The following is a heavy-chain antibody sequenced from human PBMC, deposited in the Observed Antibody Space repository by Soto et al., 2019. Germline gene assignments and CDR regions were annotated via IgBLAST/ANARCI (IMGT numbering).Heavy chain of an antibody. J-gene: IGHJ4*02. CDR3: AKSLNTATSFDY. CDR1: GFTFSSCA. Sequence: EVQLLESGGGLVQPGGSLRLSCAASGFTFSSCAMNWVRQAPGKGPEWVSHISVTGDTYYADSVKGRFTISRDNSKNTLFLQMNSLRAEDTAVYYCAKSLNTATSFDYWGQGTPVTVSS. V-gene: IGHV3-23*01. CDR2: ISVTGDT.